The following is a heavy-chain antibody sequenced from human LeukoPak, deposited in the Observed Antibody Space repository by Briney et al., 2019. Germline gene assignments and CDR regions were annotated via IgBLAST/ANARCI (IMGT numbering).Heavy chain of an antibody. CDR3: ARVVVTAMAFDY. V-gene: IGHV4-4*02. CDR1: GGSISSSNW. D-gene: IGHD2-21*02. CDR2: IYHSGST. J-gene: IGHJ4*02. Sequence: PSGTLSLTCAVSGGSISSSNWWSWVRQPPGKGLEWIGEIYHSGSTNYNPSLKSRVTISVDTSKNQFSLKLSSVTAADTAVYYCARVVVTAMAFDYWGQGTLVTVSS.